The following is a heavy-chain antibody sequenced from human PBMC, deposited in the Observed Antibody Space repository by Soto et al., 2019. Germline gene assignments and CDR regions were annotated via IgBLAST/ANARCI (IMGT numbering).Heavy chain of an antibody. Sequence: QVQLVESGGGVVQPGRSLRLSCADSGFTFTDYGMHWVRQAPGKGLEWVAVISYDGSNKNYADSVKGRFTISRDNSKNTLYLQMNSLRAEDTAVYYCAKDTYYHDSSGYYVCDNWGQGTLVTVSS. J-gene: IGHJ4*02. CDR3: AKDTYYHDSSGYYVCDN. V-gene: IGHV3-30*18. D-gene: IGHD3-22*01. CDR2: ISYDGSNK. CDR1: GFTFTDYG.